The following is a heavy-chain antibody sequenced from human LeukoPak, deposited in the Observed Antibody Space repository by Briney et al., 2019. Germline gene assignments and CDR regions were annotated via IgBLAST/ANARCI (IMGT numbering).Heavy chain of an antibody. V-gene: IGHV1-24*01. CDR3: ATGGRSWAPLRWFDP. CDR1: GYTLTELS. J-gene: IGHJ5*02. CDR2: FDPEDGET. Sequence: ASVKVSCKVSGYTLTELSMHWVRQAPGKGLEWMGGFDPEDGETIYAQKFQGRVTMTEDTSTDTAYMELSSLRSEDTAVYYCATGGRSWAPLRWFDPWGQGTLVTVSS. D-gene: IGHD6-13*01.